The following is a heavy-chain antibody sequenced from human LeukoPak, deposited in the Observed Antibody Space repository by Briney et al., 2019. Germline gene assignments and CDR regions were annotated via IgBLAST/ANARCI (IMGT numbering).Heavy chain of an antibody. Sequence: SETLSLTCTVSGGSISSGTYYWGWIRQPPGKGLGWIVSMYYSGSTYYNPSLKSRVTISVDTSKNQFSLKLSSVTAADTAVYYCARVIAARYLDYWGQGTLVTVSS. V-gene: IGHV4-39*01. D-gene: IGHD6-6*01. CDR2: MYYSGST. CDR3: ARVIAARYLDY. CDR1: GGSISSGTYY. J-gene: IGHJ4*02.